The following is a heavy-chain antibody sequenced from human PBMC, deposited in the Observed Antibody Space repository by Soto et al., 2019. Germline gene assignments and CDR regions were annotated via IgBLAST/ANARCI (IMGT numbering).Heavy chain of an antibody. Sequence: PSETQSPTSPVSGGYLRGYSWSWIRQSPGKGLEWIGYVYSGGGTNYSPSFMGRVTISVDTTDNPFSLKLNSVTAADTAVYYRGREKPPMSPHYFYYGWAVWGQGTTVPVSS. D-gene: IGHD3-9*01. CDR2: VYSGGGT. J-gene: IGHJ6*02. CDR3: GREKPPMSPHYFYYGWAV. V-gene: IGHV4-59*01. CDR1: GGYLRGYS.